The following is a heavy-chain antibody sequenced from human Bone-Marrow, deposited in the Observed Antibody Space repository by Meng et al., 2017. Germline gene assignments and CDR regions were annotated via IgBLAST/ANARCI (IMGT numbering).Heavy chain of an antibody. CDR2: INPSGGST. Sequence: ASVKVSCKASGYTFTSYYMHWVRQASGQGLEWMGIINPSGGSTSYAQKFQGRVTMTRDTSTSTVYMELNSLRSEDTAVYCGARDTPPGDIKDTAMVTAFDYWGRETLVTVSS. J-gene: IGHJ4*02. D-gene: IGHD5-18*01. CDR3: ARDTPPGDIKDTAMVTAFDY. CDR1: GYTFTSYY. V-gene: IGHV1-46*01.